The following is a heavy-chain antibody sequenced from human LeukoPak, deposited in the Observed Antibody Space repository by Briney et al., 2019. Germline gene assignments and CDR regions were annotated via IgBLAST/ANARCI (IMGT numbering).Heavy chain of an antibody. CDR1: GFTFSSYA. CDR3: AKEPDYGDYFDY. D-gene: IGHD4-17*01. CDR2: ISGSGGST. J-gene: IGHJ4*02. Sequence: PGGSLRLSCAASGFTFSSYAMSWVRQAPGKGLEWVSGISGSGGSTYYADSVKGRFTISRDNSKSTLYLQMNSLRAEDTAVYYCAKEPDYGDYFDYWGQGTLVTVSS. V-gene: IGHV3-23*01.